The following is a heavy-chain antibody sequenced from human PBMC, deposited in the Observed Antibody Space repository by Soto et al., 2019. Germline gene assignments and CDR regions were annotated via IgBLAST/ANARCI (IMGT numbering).Heavy chain of an antibody. CDR1: GFTFSSYA. V-gene: IGHV3-23*01. CDR2: ISGSGGST. CDR3: AKDSHWRQQLVINYNWFDP. D-gene: IGHD6-13*01. J-gene: IGHJ5*02. Sequence: GESLKISCAASGFTFSSYAMSWVRQAPGKGLEWVSAISGSGGSTYYADSVKGRFTISRDNSKNTLYLQMNSLRAEDTAVYYCAKDSHWRQQLVINYNWFDPWGQGTLVTVSS.